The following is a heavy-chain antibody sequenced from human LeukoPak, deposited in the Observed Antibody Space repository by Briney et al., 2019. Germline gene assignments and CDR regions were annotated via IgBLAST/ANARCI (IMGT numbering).Heavy chain of an antibody. V-gene: IGHV3-23*01. D-gene: IGHD2-2*01. J-gene: IGHJ4*02. Sequence: GGSLRLSCAASGFTFSPSAMSGVRQAPGKGLEWVSGISGSGDSTYYVDSVKGRFTISRDNSKSTLYLHMNSLRAEDTAIYYCAKQRSEVPVAASNYWGQGTLVTVSS. CDR1: GFTFSPSA. CDR2: ISGSGDST. CDR3: AKQRSEVPVAASNY.